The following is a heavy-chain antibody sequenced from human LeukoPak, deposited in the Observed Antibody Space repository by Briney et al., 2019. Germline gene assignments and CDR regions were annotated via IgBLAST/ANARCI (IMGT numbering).Heavy chain of an antibody. J-gene: IGHJ5*02. Sequence: ASVKVSCKASGGTFSRSTINWVRQAPGQGLEWMGFIRPGGNSRTYAQKFQGRVAMTRDTSTSTVYMELNSLRSEDTAMYYCARGTTIFGVVILDTWGQGTLVTVSS. CDR2: IRPGGNSR. V-gene: IGHV1-46*01. CDR1: GGTFSRST. D-gene: IGHD3-3*01. CDR3: ARGTTIFGVVILDT.